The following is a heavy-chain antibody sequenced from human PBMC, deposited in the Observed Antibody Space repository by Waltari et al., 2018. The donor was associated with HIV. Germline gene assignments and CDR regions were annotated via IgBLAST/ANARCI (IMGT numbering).Heavy chain of an antibody. CDR2: IVCDVSVI. D-gene: IGHD6-19*01. J-gene: IGHJ3*02. V-gene: IGHV3-9*01. CDR1: GLKVEDVG. Sequence: VHLVESGGGSVQPGKSLSLSCVASGLKVEDVGMHWVRQAPGKVLGWVTCIVCDVSVIGYSDSAKGRFIISRDNAKNSLYLQMNSLIREDTALYYCTNAAVAGLGALENWGQGTAVTVSS. CDR3: TNAAVAGLGALEN.